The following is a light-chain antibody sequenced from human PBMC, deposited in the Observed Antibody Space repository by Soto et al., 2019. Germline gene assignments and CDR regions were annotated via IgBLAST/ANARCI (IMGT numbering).Light chain of an antibody. CDR2: GAS. CDR1: HSVSRY. Sequence: EIVLTQSPATLSLSPGQRATLSCRASHSVSRYLAWYQQKPGQAPRLLIYGASNRATGIPDRFSGSGSGTDFTLTISRLEPEDFAVYYCQQYGSSGTFGQGTKVDI. CDR3: QQYGSSGT. V-gene: IGKV3-20*01. J-gene: IGKJ1*01.